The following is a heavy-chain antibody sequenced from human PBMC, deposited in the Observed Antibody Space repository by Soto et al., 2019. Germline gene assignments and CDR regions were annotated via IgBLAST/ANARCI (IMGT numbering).Heavy chain of an antibody. CDR3: AKVRQGYYCDEDV. Sequence: QVQLVESGGGVVQPGRSLRLSCAASGFTFSSYGMHWVRQAPGKGLEWVAVISYDGSNKYYADSVKGRFTISRDNSKKPVCVQVNSVSANDTAEYYCAKVRQGYYCDEDVWGKGTTVTVSS. V-gene: IGHV3-30*18. CDR2: ISYDGSNK. CDR1: GFTFSSYG. J-gene: IGHJ6*03.